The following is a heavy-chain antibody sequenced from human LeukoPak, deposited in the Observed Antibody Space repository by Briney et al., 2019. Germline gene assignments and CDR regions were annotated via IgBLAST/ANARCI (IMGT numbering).Heavy chain of an antibody. V-gene: IGHV1-18*01. D-gene: IGHD3-10*01. CDR3: ARDGSWFGELLTPPFDY. CDR1: GYTFTSHG. CDR2: ISAYNGNT. Sequence: ASVKVSCKPSGYTFTSHGISWVRQAPGQGLEWMGWISAYNGNTNYAQKLQGRVTMTTDTSTSTAYMELRSLRSDDTAVYYCARDGSWFGELLTPPFDYWGQGTLVTVSS. J-gene: IGHJ4*02.